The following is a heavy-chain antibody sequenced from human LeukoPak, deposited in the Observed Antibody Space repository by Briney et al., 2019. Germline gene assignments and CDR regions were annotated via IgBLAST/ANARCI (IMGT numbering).Heavy chain of an antibody. CDR2: INHSGST. V-gene: IGHV4-34*01. Sequence: SETLSLTCAVYGGSFSGYYWSWIRQPPGKGLEWIGEINHSGSTNYNPSLKSRVTISVDTSKIQFSLKLSSVTAADTAVYYCGRLALQEVGATQTYYLDYWGQGTLVTVSS. CDR3: GRLALQEVGATQTYYLDY. J-gene: IGHJ4*02. CDR1: GGSFSGYY. D-gene: IGHD1-26*01.